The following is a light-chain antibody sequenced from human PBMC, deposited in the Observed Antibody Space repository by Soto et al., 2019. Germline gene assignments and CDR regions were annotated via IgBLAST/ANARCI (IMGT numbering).Light chain of an antibody. CDR3: QQYNSFLFS. Sequence: DIQMTQSPSTLSAFVGDRVTITCRASQSISNWLAWYQQKPGKAPRLLIYDASSLESGVPSRFSGSGSGTEFTLTISSLEPDDFGTYYCQQYNSFLFSFGPGTKVDI. CDR2: DAS. CDR1: QSISNW. J-gene: IGKJ3*01. V-gene: IGKV1-5*01.